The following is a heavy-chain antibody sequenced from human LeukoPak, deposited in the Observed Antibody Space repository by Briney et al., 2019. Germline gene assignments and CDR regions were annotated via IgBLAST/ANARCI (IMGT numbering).Heavy chain of an antibody. CDR3: ARASHVDTARVGY. Sequence: PGGSLRLSCAASGFTFSSYSMNWVRQAPGKGLEWVSSISSSSSYIYYADSVKGRFTISRDSAKNSLYLQMNSLRAEDTAVYYCARASHVDTARVGYWGQGTLVTVSS. D-gene: IGHD5-18*01. J-gene: IGHJ4*02. V-gene: IGHV3-21*01. CDR2: ISSSSSYI. CDR1: GFTFSSYS.